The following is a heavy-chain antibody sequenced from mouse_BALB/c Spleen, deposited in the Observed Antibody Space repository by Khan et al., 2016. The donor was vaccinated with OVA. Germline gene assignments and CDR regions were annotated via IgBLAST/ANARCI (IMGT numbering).Heavy chain of an antibody. J-gene: IGHJ3*01. Sequence: EVQLQESGGGLVQPGESRKLSCAASGFTFSSFGMNWVSQAPAKGLEWVACISSYSYTTYYADSVKGRFTISRDTSRNTLFLQMTSLKNEDTAMCDRARDYWDGLAYWGQGTLVTVS. D-gene: IGHD4-1*01. V-gene: IGHV5-17*02. CDR2: ISSYSYTT. CDR3: ARDYWDGLAY. CDR1: GFTFSSFG.